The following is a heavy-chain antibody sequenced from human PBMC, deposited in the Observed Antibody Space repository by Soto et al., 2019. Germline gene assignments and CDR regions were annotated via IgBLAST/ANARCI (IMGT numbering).Heavy chain of an antibody. CDR1: GYTFTSYG. CDR3: ARVSHYYDSSGYYHNWFDP. V-gene: IGHV1-18*04. D-gene: IGHD3-22*01. J-gene: IGHJ5*02. CDR2: ISAYNGNT. Sequence: ASVKVSCKASGYTFTSYGISWVRQAPGQGLEWMGWISAYNGNTNYAQKLQGRVTMTTDTSTSTAYMELRSLRSDDTAVYYCARVSHYYDSSGYYHNWFDPWGQGTLVTVSS.